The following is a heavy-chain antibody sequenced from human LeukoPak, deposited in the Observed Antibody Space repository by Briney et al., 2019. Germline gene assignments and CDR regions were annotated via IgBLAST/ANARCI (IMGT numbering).Heavy chain of an antibody. CDR1: GGSFSGYY. CDR2: INHSGST. J-gene: IGHJ4*02. D-gene: IGHD2-15*01. V-gene: IGHV4-34*01. Sequence: SETLSLTCAVYGGSFSGYYWSWIRQPPGKGLEWIGEINHSGSTNYNPSLKGRVTISVDTSKNQFSLKLSSVTAADTAVYYCARAHRYCSGGSCSEPPGYWGQGTLVTVSS. CDR3: ARAHRYCSGGSCSEPPGY.